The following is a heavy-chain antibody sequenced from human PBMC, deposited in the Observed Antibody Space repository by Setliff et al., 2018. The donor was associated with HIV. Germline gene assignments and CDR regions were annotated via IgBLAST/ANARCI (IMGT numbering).Heavy chain of an antibody. CDR3: ARYALAVPGYHNAFDI. Sequence: GSLRLSCAASGFSVSSYGMNWVRQAPGKGLEWVSYISSTSSNIYYVDSVEGRFTISRDNADNSLYLQMNSLRAEDTAVYYCARYALAVPGYHNAFDIWGQGTMVTVSS. V-gene: IGHV3-48*01. CDR1: GFSVSSYG. CDR2: ISSTSSNI. D-gene: IGHD6-19*01. J-gene: IGHJ3*02.